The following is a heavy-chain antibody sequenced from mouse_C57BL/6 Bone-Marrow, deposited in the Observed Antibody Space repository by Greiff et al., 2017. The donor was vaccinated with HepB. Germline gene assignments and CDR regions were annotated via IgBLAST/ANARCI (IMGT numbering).Heavy chain of an antibody. CDR2: IYPGGGYT. CDR1: GYTFTNYW. J-gene: IGHJ1*03. D-gene: IGHD1-1*01. CDR3: ARVVATRWYFDV. Sequence: VKLQQSGAELVRPGTSVKMSCKASGYTFTNYWIGWAKQRPGHGLEWIGDIYPGGGYTNYNEKFKGKATLTADKSSSTAYMQFSSLTSEDSAIYYCARVVATRWYFDVWGTGTTVTVSS. V-gene: IGHV1-63*01.